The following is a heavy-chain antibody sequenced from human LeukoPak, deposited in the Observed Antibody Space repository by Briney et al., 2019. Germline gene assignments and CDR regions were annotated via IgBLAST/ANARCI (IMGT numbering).Heavy chain of an antibody. V-gene: IGHV3-23*01. CDR1: GFTFSSFS. CDR2: IFARDGGT. CDR3: AKTRGPAATHPDYY. Sequence: GRSLRLSCAASGFTFSSFSMGWVRQAPGKGREWVSSIFARDGGTFYGDAVKGRFTISRDNSKNTLYLKMNSLRAEDTAIYYCAKTRGPAATHPDYYWGQGILVTVSS. J-gene: IGHJ4*02. D-gene: IGHD2-21*02.